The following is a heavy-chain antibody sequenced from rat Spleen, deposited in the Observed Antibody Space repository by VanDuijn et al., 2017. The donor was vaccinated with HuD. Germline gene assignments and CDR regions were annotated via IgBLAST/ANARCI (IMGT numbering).Heavy chain of an antibody. CDR1: GFIFSDHY. D-gene: IGHD3-8*01. CDR3: TTGDPLFAY. J-gene: IGHJ3*01. V-gene: IGHV5-22*01. CDR2: ISYEGSDT. Sequence: EVQLVESGENLVQPGRSTKLSCVVSGFIFSDHYMAWVRQAPKKGLEWVAFISYEGSDTYYEDSVKGRFTISRDNAKSTLYLQMNSLRSEDTATYYCTTGDPLFAYWGQGTLVTVSS.